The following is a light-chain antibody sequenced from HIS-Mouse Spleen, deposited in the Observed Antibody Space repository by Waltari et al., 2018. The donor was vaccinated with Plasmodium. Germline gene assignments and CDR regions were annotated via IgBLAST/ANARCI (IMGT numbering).Light chain of an antibody. Sequence: SYELTQPPSVSVLPGQTATITCSGDALPKKYAYWYQQKSGQPPVLVIYEDSKRPSGIPERFSGSSSGTMATLTISGAQVEDEADYYCYSTDSSGNHRVFGGGTKLTVL. V-gene: IGLV3-10*01. CDR2: EDS. J-gene: IGLJ3*02. CDR1: ALPKKY. CDR3: YSTDSSGNHRV.